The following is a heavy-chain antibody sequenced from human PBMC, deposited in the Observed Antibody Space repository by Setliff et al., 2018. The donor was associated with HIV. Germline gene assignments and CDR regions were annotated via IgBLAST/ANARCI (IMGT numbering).Heavy chain of an antibody. CDR1: GGSVNSDSHY. D-gene: IGHD1-1*01. CDR2: IYYSGST. Sequence: SETLSLTCTVSGGSVNSDSHYWSWIRQPPGKGLEWIGYIYYSGSTNYNPSLKSRVTISADTSKNQFSLRLKSVTAAETAVYYCARGGDGYNPGGGTFDHWGQGTLVTVSS. J-gene: IGHJ4*02. CDR3: ARGGDGYNPGGGTFDH. V-gene: IGHV4-61*01.